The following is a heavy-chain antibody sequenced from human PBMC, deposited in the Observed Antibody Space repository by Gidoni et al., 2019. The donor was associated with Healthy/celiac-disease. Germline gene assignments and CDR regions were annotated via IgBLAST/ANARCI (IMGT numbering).Heavy chain of an antibody. J-gene: IGHJ6*03. CDR3: ARGYMDV. CDR1: GYTFASFY. CDR2: IDPSGGST. V-gene: IGHV1-46*01. Sequence: QVQLVQSGAAVKKPGASVTVSCKTSGYTFASFYLHWVRQAPGQGLEWMGIIDPSGGSTTYAQKFQGRVTMTRDTSTSTVYMELSSLRSEDTAVYYCARGYMDVWGKGTTVTVSS.